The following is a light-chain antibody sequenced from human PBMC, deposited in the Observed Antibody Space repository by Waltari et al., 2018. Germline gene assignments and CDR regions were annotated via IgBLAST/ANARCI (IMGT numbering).Light chain of an antibody. CDR2: DVT. V-gene: IGLV2-11*01. J-gene: IGLJ3*02. CDR3: CSYGGSSWV. CDR1: SSDVGGYNY. Sequence: QSALTQPRSVSGSPGQSVTISCTGTSSDVGGYNYVSWYQHLPGKAPKLILYDVTKWPSGVPDRFSGSKSGNTASLTISGLLGEEEADYYCCSYGGSSWVFGGGTKLTVL.